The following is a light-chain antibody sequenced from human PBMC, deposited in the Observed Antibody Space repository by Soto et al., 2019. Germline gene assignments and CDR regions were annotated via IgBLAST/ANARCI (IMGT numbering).Light chain of an antibody. Sequence: QSVLTQPPSVSGAPGQRVTISCTGSSSNIGAGYDVHWYQQLPGTAPKLLIYGNSNRPSGVPDRFSGSKSGTSASLAITGLQAEDEAYDYCQSYDSSLRGVFGTGTKVTV. V-gene: IGLV1-40*01. CDR1: SSNIGAGYD. CDR3: QSYDSSLRGV. J-gene: IGLJ1*01. CDR2: GNS.